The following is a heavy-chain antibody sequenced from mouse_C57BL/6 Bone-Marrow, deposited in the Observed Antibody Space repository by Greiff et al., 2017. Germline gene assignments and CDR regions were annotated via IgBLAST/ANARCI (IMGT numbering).Heavy chain of an antibody. CDR1: GYTFTSYG. V-gene: IGHV1-81*01. CDR2: IYPRSGNT. CDR3: ARQRLRKRGYAMDY. J-gene: IGHJ4*01. D-gene: IGHD1-1*01. Sequence: QVQLQQSGAELARPGASVKLSCKASGYTFTSYGISWVKQRTGQGLEWIGEIYPRSGNTYYNEKFKGKATLTADKSSSTAYMELRSLTSEDSAVXFGARQRLRKRGYAMDYWGQGTSVTVSS.